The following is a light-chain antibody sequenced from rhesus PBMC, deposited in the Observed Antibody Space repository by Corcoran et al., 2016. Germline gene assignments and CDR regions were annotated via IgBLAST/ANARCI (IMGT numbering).Light chain of an antibody. Sequence: QAALTQPRSVSGSPGQSFTISCTGTSSDIGGYNYVSWYQQHPGTAPKLMIYEVSKRPSGVSDRFSGSKSGNTASLTISGLQAEDEADYYCCSYAGSYTYIFGAGTRLTVL. CDR1: SSDIGGYNY. CDR3: CSYAGSYTYI. J-gene: IGLJ1*01. V-gene: IGLV2-32*01. CDR2: EVS.